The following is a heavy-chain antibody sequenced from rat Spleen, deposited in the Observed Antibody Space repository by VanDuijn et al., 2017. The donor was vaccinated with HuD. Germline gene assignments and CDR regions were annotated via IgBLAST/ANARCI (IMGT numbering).Heavy chain of an antibody. J-gene: IGHJ4*01. CDR3: TSNYPALDA. V-gene: IGHV2-1*01. Sequence: QVQLKESGPGLVQPSQTLSLTCTVSGFSLTSNSVHWVRQPPGKGLEWMGGIWGDGSTDYNSALKSRLSISRDTSKSQVFLKMNSLQTDDTAIYFCTSNYPALDAWGQGASVTVSS. CDR1: GFSLTSNS. CDR2: IWGDGST. D-gene: IGHD1-4*01.